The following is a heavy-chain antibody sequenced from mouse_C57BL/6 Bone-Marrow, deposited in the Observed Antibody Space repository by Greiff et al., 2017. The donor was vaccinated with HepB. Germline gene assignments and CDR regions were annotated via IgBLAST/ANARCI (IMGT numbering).Heavy chain of an antibody. D-gene: IGHD2-2*01. V-gene: IGHV1-9*01. J-gene: IGHJ3*01. Sequence: VHLQQSGAELMKPGASVKHSCKATGHTFTGYWIEWVKQRPGHGLEWIGEILPGSGSTNYNEKFKGKATFTADTSSNTAYLPLSSLTTEDSAIYYCAREEGGYPSWFAYWGQGTLVTVSA. CDR3: AREEGGYPSWFAY. CDR2: ILPGSGST. CDR1: GHTFTGYW.